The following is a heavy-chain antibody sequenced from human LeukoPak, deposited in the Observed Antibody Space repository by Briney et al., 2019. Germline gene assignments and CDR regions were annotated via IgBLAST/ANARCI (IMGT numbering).Heavy chain of an antibody. CDR1: GYSISSGYY. J-gene: IGHJ4*02. Sequence: SETLSLTCTVSGYSISSGYYWGWIRQPPGKGLEWIGSIYHSGSTYYNPSLKSRVTISVDTSKNQFSLKLSSVTAADTAVYYCAREDPGGLIDYWGQGTLATVSS. V-gene: IGHV4-38-2*02. CDR3: AREDPGGLIDY. CDR2: IYHSGST. D-gene: IGHD4-23*01.